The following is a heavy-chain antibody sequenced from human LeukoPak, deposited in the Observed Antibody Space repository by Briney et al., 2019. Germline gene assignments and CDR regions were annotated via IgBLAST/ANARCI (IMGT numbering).Heavy chain of an antibody. V-gene: IGHV3-7*01. CDR3: AKRGYSYGPIDTLDI. CDR2: IKQDGSEK. J-gene: IGHJ3*02. D-gene: IGHD5-18*01. CDR1: GITFSRYW. Sequence: GGSLRLSCAASGITFSRYWMSWVRQAPGKGLEWVANIKQDGSEKYYVDSVEGRFTISRDNAKNSLYLQMNSLRAEDTAVYYCAKRGYSYGPIDTLDIWGQGTMVTVSS.